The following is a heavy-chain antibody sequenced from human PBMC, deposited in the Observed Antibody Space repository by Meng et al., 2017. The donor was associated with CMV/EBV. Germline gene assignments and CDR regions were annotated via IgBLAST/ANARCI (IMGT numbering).Heavy chain of an antibody. D-gene: IGHD6-13*01. V-gene: IGHV4-59*01. Sequence: SETLSLTCAVYGGSFSGYYWSWIRQPPGKGLEWIGYIYYSGSTNYNPSLKSRVTISVDTSKNQFSLKLSSVTAADTAVYYCARGKRYSSSWYPSFDYWGQGTLVTVS. CDR1: GGSFSGYY. J-gene: IGHJ4*02. CDR2: IYYSGST. CDR3: ARGKRYSSSWYPSFDY.